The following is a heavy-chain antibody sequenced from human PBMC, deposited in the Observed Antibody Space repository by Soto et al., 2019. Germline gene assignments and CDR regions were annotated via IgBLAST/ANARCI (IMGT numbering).Heavy chain of an antibody. CDR1: GFTFDDYA. J-gene: IGHJ3*02. Sequence: GGSLRLSCAASGFTFDDYAMHWVRQAPGKGLEWVSGISWNSGSIGYADSVKGRFTISRDNAKNSLYLQMNSLRAEDTALYYCAKCRGGAAAAISAFDIWGQGTMVT. D-gene: IGHD2-2*01. CDR3: AKCRGGAAAAISAFDI. CDR2: ISWNSGSI. V-gene: IGHV3-9*01.